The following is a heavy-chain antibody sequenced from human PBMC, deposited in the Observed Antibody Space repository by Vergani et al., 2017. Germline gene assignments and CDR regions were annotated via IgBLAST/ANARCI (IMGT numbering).Heavy chain of an antibody. D-gene: IGHD2-15*01. CDR2: IKQDGSEK. Sequence: EVQLVESGGGLVQPGGSLRLSCAASGFTFSSYWMSWVRQAPGKGLEWVANIKQDGSEKYYVDSVKGRFTISRDNAKNSLYLQMNSLRAEDTAVYYCARVGCSGGSCYWRRYWFDPWGQGTLVTVSS. J-gene: IGHJ5*02. CDR3: ARVGCSGGSCYWRRYWFDP. CDR1: GFTFSSYW. V-gene: IGHV3-7*01.